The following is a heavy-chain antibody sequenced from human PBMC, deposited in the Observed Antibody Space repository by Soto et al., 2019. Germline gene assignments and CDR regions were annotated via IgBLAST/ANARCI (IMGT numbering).Heavy chain of an antibody. D-gene: IGHD5-18*01. CDR3: ARGRGYSYGTDY. CDR1: GGSFSGYY. J-gene: IGHJ4*02. Sequence: QVQLQQCGAGLLKPSETLSPTCAVYGGSFSGYYWSWIRQPPGKGLEWIGEINHSGSTNYNPSLKSRVTISVDTSKNQFSLKLSSVTAADTAVYYCARGRGYSYGTDYWGQGTLVTVSS. V-gene: IGHV4-34*01. CDR2: INHSGST.